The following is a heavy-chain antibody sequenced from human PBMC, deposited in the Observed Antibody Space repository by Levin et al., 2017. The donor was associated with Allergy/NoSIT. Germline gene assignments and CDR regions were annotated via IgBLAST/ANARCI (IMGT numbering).Heavy chain of an antibody. D-gene: IGHD3-22*01. CDR1: GGSISSGDYY. CDR3: YSVIITGGAFDI. CDR2: IYYSGST. J-gene: IGHJ3*02. Sequence: HSQTLSLTCTVSGGSISSGDYYWSWIRQPPGKGLEWIGYIYYSGSTYYNPSLKSRVTISVDTSKNQFSLKLSSVTAADTAVYYCYSVIITGGAFDIWGQGTMVTVSS. V-gene: IGHV4-30-4*01.